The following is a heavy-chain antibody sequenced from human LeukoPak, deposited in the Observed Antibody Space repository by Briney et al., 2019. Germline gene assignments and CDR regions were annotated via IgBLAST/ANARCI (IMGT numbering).Heavy chain of an antibody. V-gene: IGHV3-23*01. D-gene: IGHD2-15*01. Sequence: PGGSLRLSCAASGFTFSSYAMSWVRQAPGKGLEWVSGISGSGGSTYYTDSVKGRFTISRDNSKNSLYLQMNSLRAEDTAVYYCARGTQNRYCSGGSCYSAGYWGQGTLVTVSS. CDR2: ISGSGGST. CDR3: ARGTQNRYCSGGSCYSAGY. J-gene: IGHJ4*02. CDR1: GFTFSSYA.